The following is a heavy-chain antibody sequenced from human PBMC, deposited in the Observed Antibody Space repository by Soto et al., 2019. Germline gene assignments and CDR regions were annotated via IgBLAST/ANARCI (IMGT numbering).Heavy chain of an antibody. Sequence: PGGSLRLSCAASGFTVSSNYMSWVRQAPGKGLEWVSVIYSGGSTYYADSVKGRFTISRDNSKNTLFLQMNSLRVDDTAVYYCARGTATDGLDSWGQGTLVTVSS. CDR2: IYSGGST. CDR3: ARGTATDGLDS. D-gene: IGHD2-21*02. J-gene: IGHJ5*01. V-gene: IGHV3-53*01. CDR1: GFTVSSNY.